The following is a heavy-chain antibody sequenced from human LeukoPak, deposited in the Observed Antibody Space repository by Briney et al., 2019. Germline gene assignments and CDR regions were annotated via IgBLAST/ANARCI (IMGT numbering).Heavy chain of an antibody. CDR2: IYYSGST. CDR1: GGSISSTNYF. V-gene: IGHV4-39*01. Sequence: SETLSLTCTVSGGSISSTNYFWGCIRQPPGKGLEWIGSIYYSGSTYYNPSLKSRVTMSVDTPKNQFSLKLSSVTAADTAVYYCARLAGYFYDRGGYPKLSSLIDYWGQGTLVTVSS. J-gene: IGHJ4*02. D-gene: IGHD3-22*01. CDR3: ARLAGYFYDRGGYPKLSSLIDY.